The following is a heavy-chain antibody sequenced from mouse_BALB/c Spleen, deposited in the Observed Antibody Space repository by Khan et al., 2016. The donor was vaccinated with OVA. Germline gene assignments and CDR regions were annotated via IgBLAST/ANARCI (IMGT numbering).Heavy chain of an antibody. J-gene: IGHJ2*01. Sequence: QLQQSGPELVRPGVSVKISCKGFGYTFTDYAMHWVKQSHAKSLEWIGLISTYSGNTNYKQKFKGKATMTVDKSSSTAYLELARLTSEDSAICYCTRPAYDGYYDYWGQGTTLTVSS. CDR3: TRPAYDGYYDY. D-gene: IGHD2-3*01. V-gene: IGHV1S137*01. CDR1: GYTFTDYA. CDR2: ISTYSGNT.